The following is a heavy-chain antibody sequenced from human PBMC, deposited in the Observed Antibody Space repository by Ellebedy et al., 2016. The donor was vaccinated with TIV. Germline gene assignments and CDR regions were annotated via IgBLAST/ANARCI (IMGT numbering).Heavy chain of an antibody. CDR3: ARYSGADY. V-gene: IGHV3-7*03. CDR2: MEQDGSQK. J-gene: IGHJ4*02. D-gene: IGHD1-26*01. CDR1: GFSFGSYR. Sequence: PGGSLRLSCVASGFSFGSYRMTWVRQAPGKGLEWVATMEQDGSQKYYVDSVRGRFTISRYNAKNSLYLQMNSLRAEDTAVYYCARYSGADYWGQGTLVTVSS.